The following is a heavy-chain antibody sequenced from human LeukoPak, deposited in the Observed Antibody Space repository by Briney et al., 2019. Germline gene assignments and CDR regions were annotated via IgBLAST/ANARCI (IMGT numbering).Heavy chain of an antibody. J-gene: IGHJ5*02. CDR1: GGSISSYY. D-gene: IGHD1-26*01. V-gene: IGHV4-59*01. CDR2: IYYSGST. Sequence: SETLSLTCTVSGGSISSYYWSWIRQPPGKGLEWIGDIYYSGSTNYNPSLKSRVTISVDTSKNQFALKLSSVTAADTAVYYCARDWRIVGATGGWFDPWGQGTLVTVSS. CDR3: ARDWRIVGATGGWFDP.